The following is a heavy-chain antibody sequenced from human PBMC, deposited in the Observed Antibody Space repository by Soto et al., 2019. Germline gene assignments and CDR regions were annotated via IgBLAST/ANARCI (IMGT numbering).Heavy chain of an antibody. CDR3: AKGIEGTYYNYAMDV. Sequence: PGGSLRLSCTASGFTFDTYTMHWVRQAPGKGLEWVSLISWVGGYTYYADSVKGRFTISRDNSRNSLYLEMKSLRSEDSGLYYCAKGIEGTYYNYAMDVWGPGTTFTDSS. CDR2: ISWVGGYT. J-gene: IGHJ6*02. CDR1: GFTFDTYT. D-gene: IGHD3-10*01. V-gene: IGHV3-43*01.